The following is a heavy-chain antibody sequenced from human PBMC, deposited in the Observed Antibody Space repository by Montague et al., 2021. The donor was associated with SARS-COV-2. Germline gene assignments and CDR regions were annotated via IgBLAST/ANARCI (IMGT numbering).Heavy chain of an antibody. V-gene: IGHV4-4*02. D-gene: IGHD2-2*02. CDR3: ARLCSGTSCYNPLNYYYYGMDV. J-gene: IGHJ6*02. CDR2: IYHNGST. Sequence: SETLSLTCAVSGGSISSSNWWSWVRQPPGKGLEWIGEIYHNGSTNYNPSLKSRVTISVDKSKNQFSLKLSSVTAADTAVYYCARLCSGTSCYNPLNYYYYGMDVWGQGTTVTVSS. CDR1: GGSISSSNW.